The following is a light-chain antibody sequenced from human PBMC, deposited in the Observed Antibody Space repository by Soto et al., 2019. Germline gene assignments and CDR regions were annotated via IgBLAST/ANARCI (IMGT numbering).Light chain of an antibody. CDR2: GNN. Sequence: QSVLTQPTSVSGAPGQRVSISCTGSSSNIGAGYDVHWYHQLPGTAPKLLLYGNNNRPSGVPDRFSGSKSGTSASLVITGLQAEDEADYYCQSFDTRLNSVVFGGGTKLTVL. V-gene: IGLV1-40*01. CDR3: QSFDTRLNSVV. J-gene: IGLJ2*01. CDR1: SSNIGAGYD.